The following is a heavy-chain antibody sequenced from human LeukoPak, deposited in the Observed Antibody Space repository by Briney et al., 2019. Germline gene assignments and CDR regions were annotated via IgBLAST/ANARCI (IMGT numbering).Heavy chain of an antibody. J-gene: IGHJ4*02. D-gene: IGHD3-16*01. CDR2: ISETI. CDR1: GFVFCRDN. V-gene: IGHV3-48*04. CDR3: VREVGRPKTFYFDS. Sequence: GGSLRLSCIASGFVFCRDNMNWVRQAPGKGLEWVAHISETIYYADSVQGRFTISRDNAKNSLYLQMSNLRVDDTAMYYCVREVGRPKTFYFDSWGRGTPVTVSS.